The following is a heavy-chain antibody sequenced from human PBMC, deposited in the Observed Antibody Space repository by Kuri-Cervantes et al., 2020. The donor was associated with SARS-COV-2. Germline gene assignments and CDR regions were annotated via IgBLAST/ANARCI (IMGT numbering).Heavy chain of an antibody. Sequence: LSLTCAASGFTFSSYGMHWVRQAPGKGLEWVAVIWYDGSNKYYADSVKGRFTISRDNSKNTLYLQMNSLRAEDTAVYYCARDLGDILTGYYNGGYYYYGMDVWGQGTTVTVSS. D-gene: IGHD3-9*01. CDR1: GFTFSSYG. J-gene: IGHJ6*02. CDR3: ARDLGDILTGYYNGGYYYYGMDV. V-gene: IGHV3-33*08. CDR2: IWYDGSNK.